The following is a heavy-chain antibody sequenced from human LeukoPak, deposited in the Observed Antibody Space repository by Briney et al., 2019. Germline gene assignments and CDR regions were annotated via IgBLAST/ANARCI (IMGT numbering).Heavy chain of an antibody. Sequence: GGSLRLSCAASGFTFSSYWMTWVRQDPGKGLEWVANIKPDGSLIYYVDSVKGRFTISRDNAKNSLYLQMNSLRAEDTAVYYCAKWELYSGFYYIDYWGQGTLATVSS. CDR1: GFTFSSYW. J-gene: IGHJ4*02. CDR2: IKPDGSLI. D-gene: IGHD1-26*01. V-gene: IGHV3-7*01. CDR3: AKWELYSGFYYIDY.